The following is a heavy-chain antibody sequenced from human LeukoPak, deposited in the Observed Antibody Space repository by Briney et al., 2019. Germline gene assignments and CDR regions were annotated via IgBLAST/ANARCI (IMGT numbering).Heavy chain of an antibody. D-gene: IGHD2-2*01. CDR1: GFTFRSYS. Sequence: GGSLRLSCAASGFTFRSYSMNWVRQAPGRGLEWVSAIDPSSTYIYYADSVKGRFTISRDNAENSLYLQMNSLRVEDTAVYYCARAPTVLVGYCSSSSCQADYWGQGTLVTVSS. CDR2: IDPSSTYI. CDR3: ARAPTVLVGYCSSSSCQADY. V-gene: IGHV3-21*01. J-gene: IGHJ4*02.